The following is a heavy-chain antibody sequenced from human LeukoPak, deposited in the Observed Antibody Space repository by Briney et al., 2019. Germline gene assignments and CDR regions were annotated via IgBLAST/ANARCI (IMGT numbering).Heavy chain of an antibody. V-gene: IGHV3-7*01. J-gene: IGHJ4*02. Sequence: PGGSLRLSRAASGFTFSSYWMNWVRQAPGKGLEWVANIKQDGTDKYYVDSVKGRFTISRDNAKSSLYLQMDSLRVEGTAVYYCARDSSMGRYWGQGTLVTVSS. CDR1: GFTFSSYW. CDR3: ARDSSMGRY. CDR2: IKQDGTDK. D-gene: IGHD2-2*01.